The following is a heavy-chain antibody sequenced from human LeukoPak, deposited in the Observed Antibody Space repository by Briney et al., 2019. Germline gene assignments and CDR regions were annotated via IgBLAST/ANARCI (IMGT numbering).Heavy chain of an antibody. CDR3: ARERGRDDYGL. Sequence: SGGSLRLSCAASGFTFSNYGMSWVRQGPGKGLEWVSGISGNSGSTYYADSVEGRFTISRDNSKNTLYLQMNSLRAEDTAVYYCARERGRDDYGLWGQRALVTVSS. CDR1: GFTFSNYG. J-gene: IGHJ4*02. CDR2: ISGNSGST. D-gene: IGHD4/OR15-4a*01. V-gene: IGHV3-23*01.